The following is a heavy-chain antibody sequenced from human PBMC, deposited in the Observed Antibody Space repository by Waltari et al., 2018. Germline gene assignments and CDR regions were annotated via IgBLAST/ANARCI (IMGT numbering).Heavy chain of an antibody. D-gene: IGHD1-1*01. CDR1: RFTFSDRG. CDR3: ATTIISPGAFDV. V-gene: IGHV3-30*03. Sequence: QVQLVESGGGVVQSGGCLRLSGAASRFTFSDRGMHWVRQAPGKGLEWVAFISYEGSDKVFGVSVKGRFTISRDNAKNTVSLLMNSLKSEDTAVYYCATTIISPGAFDVWGQGTMVSVSS. CDR2: ISYEGSDK. J-gene: IGHJ3*01.